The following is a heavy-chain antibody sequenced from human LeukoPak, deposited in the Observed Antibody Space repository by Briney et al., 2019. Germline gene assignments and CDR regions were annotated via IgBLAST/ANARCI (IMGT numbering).Heavy chain of an antibody. Sequence: SETLSLTCTVSGGSISSYYWSWIRQPPGKGLEWIGYIYYSGSTNYNPSLKSRVTISVDTSKNQFSLKLSSVTAADTAVYYCARDNGYKAFDIWGQGTMVTVSS. CDR3: ARDNGYKAFDI. V-gene: IGHV4-59*12. CDR1: GGSISSYY. J-gene: IGHJ3*02. CDR2: IYYSGST. D-gene: IGHD5-24*01.